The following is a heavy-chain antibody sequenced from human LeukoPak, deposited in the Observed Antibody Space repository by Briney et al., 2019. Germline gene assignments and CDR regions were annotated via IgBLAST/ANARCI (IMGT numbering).Heavy chain of an antibody. V-gene: IGHV3-74*01. Sequence: PGGSLRLSCAASVFTFTSYWMHWVRHAPGKGLVWGSRINSDGSSTSYTDSVKGRFTISRDNAKNTLSLQMNSLRAEHTAVYFCARIRIQGAFDIWGQGTMVTVSS. CDR3: ARIRIQGAFDI. CDR2: INSDGSST. D-gene: IGHD2-21*01. CDR1: VFTFTSYW. J-gene: IGHJ3*02.